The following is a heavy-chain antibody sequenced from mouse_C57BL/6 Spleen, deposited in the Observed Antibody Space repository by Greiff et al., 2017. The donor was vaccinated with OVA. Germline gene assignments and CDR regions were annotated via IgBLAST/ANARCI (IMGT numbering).Heavy chain of an antibody. J-gene: IGHJ1*03. D-gene: IGHD1-1*01. V-gene: IGHV5-9*01. Sequence: EVKVVESGGGLVKPGGSLKLSCAASGFTFSSYTMSWVRQTPEKRLEWVATISGGGGNTYYPDSVKGRFTISRDNAKNTLYLQMSSLRSEDTALYYCARALYGSSPWYFDVWGTGTTVTVSS. CDR2: ISGGGGNT. CDR3: ARALYGSSPWYFDV. CDR1: GFTFSSYT.